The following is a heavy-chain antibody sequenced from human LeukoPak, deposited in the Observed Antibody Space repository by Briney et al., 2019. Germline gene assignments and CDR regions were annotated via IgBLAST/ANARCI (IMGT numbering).Heavy chain of an antibody. V-gene: IGHV3-23*01. CDR3: AKDFLFNYYDSSGYYFDY. CDR1: GFTFSSYA. CDR2: ISGSGGST. Sequence: GGSLRLSCAASGFTFSSYAMSWVRQAPGKGLEWVSAISGSGGSTYYADSVKGRFTIPRDNSKNTLYLQMNSLRAEDTAVYYCAKDFLFNYYDSSGYYFDYWGQGTLVTVSS. J-gene: IGHJ4*02. D-gene: IGHD3-22*01.